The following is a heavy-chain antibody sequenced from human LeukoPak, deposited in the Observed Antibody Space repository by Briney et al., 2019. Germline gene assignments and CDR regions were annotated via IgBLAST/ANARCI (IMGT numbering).Heavy chain of an antibody. V-gene: IGHV3-23*01. J-gene: IGHJ4*02. Sequence: GGSLRLSCAVSGFTFSSYAMSWVRQAPGKGLGWVSSLSGSGDNTYYADSVKGRFTISRDDSKNTLYLQMNSLRAEDTAVYYCAKITPPRGAIVPFDYWGQGTLVTVSS. CDR2: LSGSGDNT. CDR1: GFTFSSYA. CDR3: AKITPPRGAIVPFDY. D-gene: IGHD2/OR15-2a*01.